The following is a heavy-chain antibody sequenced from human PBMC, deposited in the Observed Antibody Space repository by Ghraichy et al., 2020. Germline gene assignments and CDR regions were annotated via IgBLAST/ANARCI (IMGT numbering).Heavy chain of an antibody. D-gene: IGHD1-26*01. CDR1: GFTFSSYS. CDR2: ISSSSSYI. J-gene: IGHJ4*02. Sequence: GGSLRLSCAASGFTFSSYSMNWVRQPPGKGLEWVSSISSSSSYIYYADSVKGRFTISRDNAKNSLYLQMNSRRAEDTAVYYCARVSVGAFDCWGQGTLVTVYS. CDR3: ARVSVGAFDC. V-gene: IGHV3-21*01.